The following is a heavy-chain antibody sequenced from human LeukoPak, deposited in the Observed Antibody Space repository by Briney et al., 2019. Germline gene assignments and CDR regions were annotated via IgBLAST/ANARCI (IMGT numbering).Heavy chain of an antibody. V-gene: IGHV1-69*04. CDR2: IIPILGIA. Sequence: SVKVSCKASGGTFSSYAISWVRQAPGQGLEWMGRIIPILGIANYAQKFQGRVTITADKSTSTAYMELSSLRSEDTAVYYCARDPGIAAAGGWGQGTLVTVSS. D-gene: IGHD6-13*01. CDR1: GGTFSSYA. CDR3: ARDPGIAAAGG. J-gene: IGHJ4*02.